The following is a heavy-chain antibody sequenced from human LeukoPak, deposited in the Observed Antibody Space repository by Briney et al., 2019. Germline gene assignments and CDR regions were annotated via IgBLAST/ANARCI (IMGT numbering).Heavy chain of an antibody. D-gene: IGHD1-26*01. CDR2: IIPIFGTA. CDR1: GYTFTGYY. CDR3: ARADKNLYRNIGRGAFDI. V-gene: IGHV1-69*05. Sequence: SVKVSCKASGYTFTGYYMHWVRQAPGQGLEWMGGIIPIFGTANYAQKFQGRVTITTAESTSTAYMELSSLRSEDTAVYYCARADKNLYRNIGRGAFDIWGQGTMVTVSS. J-gene: IGHJ3*02.